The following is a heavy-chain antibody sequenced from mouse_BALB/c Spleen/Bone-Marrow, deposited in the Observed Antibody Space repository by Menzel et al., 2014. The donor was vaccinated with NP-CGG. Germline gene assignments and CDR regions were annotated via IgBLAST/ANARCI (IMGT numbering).Heavy chain of an antibody. J-gene: IGHJ3*01. Sequence: EVMLVESGGGLVQPGGSLKLSCAASGFDFSGFWMGWVRRAPGKGLEWIGEINPNSRTINYTPSLKDRFIISRDNAKNTLYLQMSKVRSEDTALYYCARLGYYGGFAYWGQGTLVTVSA. D-gene: IGHD2-3*01. CDR3: ARLGYYGGFAY. V-gene: IGHV4-1*02. CDR2: INPNSRTI. CDR1: GFDFSGFW.